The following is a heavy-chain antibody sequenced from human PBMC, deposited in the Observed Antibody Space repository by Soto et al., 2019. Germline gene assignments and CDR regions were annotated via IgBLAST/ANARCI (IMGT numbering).Heavy chain of an antibody. CDR1: GGSISSGGYY. Sequence: SETLSLTCTVSGGSISSGGYYWSWIRQHPGKGLEWIGYIYYSGSTYYNPSLKSRVTISVDTSKNQFSLKLSSVTAADTAVYYCARVDASSSWYYNGMDVWGQGTTVTVSS. J-gene: IGHJ6*02. CDR2: IYYSGST. CDR3: ARVDASSSWYYNGMDV. V-gene: IGHV4-31*03. D-gene: IGHD6-13*01.